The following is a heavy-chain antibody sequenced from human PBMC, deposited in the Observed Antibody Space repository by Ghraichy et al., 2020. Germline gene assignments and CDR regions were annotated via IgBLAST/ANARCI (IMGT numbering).Heavy chain of an antibody. CDR3: AKVRGLWFGELSLDY. J-gene: IGHJ4*02. D-gene: IGHD3-10*01. CDR1: GFTFSSYG. CDR2: ISYDGSNK. Sequence: GESLNISCAASGFTFSSYGMHWVRQAPGKGLEWVAVISYDGSNKYYADSVKGRFTISRDNSKNTLYLQMNSLRAEDTAVYYCAKVRGLWFGELSLDYWGQGTLVTVSS. V-gene: IGHV3-30*18.